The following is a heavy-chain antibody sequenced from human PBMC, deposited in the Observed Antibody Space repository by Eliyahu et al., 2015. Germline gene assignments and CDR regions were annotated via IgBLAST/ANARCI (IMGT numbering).Heavy chain of an antibody. Sequence: QLQLQESGPGLVKPSETLSLTCTVSGGSXSSSSYYWGWIRXPPGKGLXWIGSIYYSGSAYYNPSLKSRVTISVDTSKNQFSLKLSSVTAADTAVYYCARYCSGGSCYGSYDYWGQGTLVTVSS. V-gene: IGHV4-39*01. CDR1: GGSXSSSSYY. J-gene: IGHJ4*02. D-gene: IGHD2-15*01. CDR3: ARYCSGGSCYGSYDY. CDR2: IYYSGSA.